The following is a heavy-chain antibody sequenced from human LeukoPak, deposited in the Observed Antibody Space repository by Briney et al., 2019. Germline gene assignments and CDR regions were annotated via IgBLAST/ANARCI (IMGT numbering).Heavy chain of an antibody. D-gene: IGHD6-13*01. CDR2: IYYSGTT. J-gene: IGHJ6*03. Sequence: PSETLSLTCTVSGGSISSSSYYWGWLRQPPGKGLEWIGSIYYSGTTYYNPSLKSRVTISVDRSKNRLSLKLSSVTAADTAVYYCARVAAADTPGDYFYMDVWGEGTTVTVSS. V-gene: IGHV4-39*07. CDR1: GGSISSSSYY. CDR3: ARVAAADTPGDYFYMDV.